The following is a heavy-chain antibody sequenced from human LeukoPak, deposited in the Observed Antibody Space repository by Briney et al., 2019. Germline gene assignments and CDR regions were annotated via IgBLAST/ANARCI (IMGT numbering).Heavy chain of an antibody. Sequence: SETLSLTCTVSGGSISSSSYYWGWIRQPPGKGLEWIGSIYYSGSTYYNPSLKSRVTISVDTSKNQFSLKLSSVTAADTAVYYGARTHTYYYDSSGSSTDYWGQGTLVTVSS. D-gene: IGHD3-22*01. CDR1: GGSISSSSYY. CDR3: ARTHTYYYDSSGSSTDY. CDR2: IYYSGST. J-gene: IGHJ4*02. V-gene: IGHV4-39*07.